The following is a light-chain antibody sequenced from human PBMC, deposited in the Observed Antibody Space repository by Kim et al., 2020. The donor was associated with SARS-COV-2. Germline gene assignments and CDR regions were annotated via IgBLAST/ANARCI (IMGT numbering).Light chain of an antibody. CDR2: LNGDGGH. CDR3: QTWGTGIL. Sequence: GASVNSSFTLSSGHSSYTIAWHQQQQEKGPRYLMMLNGDGGHSKGDGIPYRFSCSSSGAERHLIISSLQSEDEADYYCQTWGTGILFGGGTQLTVL. V-gene: IGLV4-69*01. CDR1: SGHSSYT. J-gene: IGLJ3*02.